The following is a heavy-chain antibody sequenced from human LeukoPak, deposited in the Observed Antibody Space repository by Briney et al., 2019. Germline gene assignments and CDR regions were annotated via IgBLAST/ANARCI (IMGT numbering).Heavy chain of an antibody. CDR3: VRGGYRGFDYEY. CDR2: ITARSTSI. Sequence: GGSLRLSCAASGFTLSYYNMNWVRQAPGQGLEWVSSITARSTSIYYADSVKGRFTISRDNAKSSLYLQMNSLRAEDTAVYYCVRGGYRGFDYEYWGQGTLVTVSS. CDR1: GFTLSYYN. J-gene: IGHJ4*02. V-gene: IGHV3-21*01. D-gene: IGHD5-12*01.